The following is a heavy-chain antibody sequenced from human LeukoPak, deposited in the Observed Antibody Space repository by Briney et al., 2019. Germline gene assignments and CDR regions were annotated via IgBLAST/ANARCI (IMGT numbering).Heavy chain of an antibody. CDR1: GFTFSSYA. D-gene: IGHD3-22*01. CDR3: AKSSDYYDSSRFDY. V-gene: IGHV3-23*01. CDR2: ISGSGGST. J-gene: IGHJ4*02. Sequence: GGPLRLSCAASGFTFSSYAMSWVRQAPGKGLEWVSAISGSGGSTYYADSVKGRFTISRDNSKNTLYLQMNGLRAEDTAVYYCAKSSDYYDSSRFDYWGQGTLVTVSS.